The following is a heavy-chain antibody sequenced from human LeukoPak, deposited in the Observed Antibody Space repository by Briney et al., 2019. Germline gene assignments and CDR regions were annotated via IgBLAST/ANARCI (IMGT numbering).Heavy chain of an antibody. V-gene: IGHV3-30*18. CDR3: AKDSDTAMVTLYYYYYGMDV. D-gene: IGHD5-18*01. CDR1: GFTFSSYG. CDR2: ISYDGSNK. Sequence: PGGSLRLSCAASGFTFSSYGMHWVRQAPGKGLEWVAVISYDGSNKYYADSVKGRFTISRDNSKNTLYLQMNSLRAEDTAVYYCAKDSDTAMVTLYYYYYGMDVWGQGTTVTVSS. J-gene: IGHJ6*02.